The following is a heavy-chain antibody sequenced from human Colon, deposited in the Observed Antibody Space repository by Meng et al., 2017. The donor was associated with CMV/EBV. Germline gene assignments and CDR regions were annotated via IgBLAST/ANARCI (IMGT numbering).Heavy chain of an antibody. CDR3: ARDGVVCGDTTCRGFFS. D-gene: IGHD2-21*01. V-gene: IGHV1-2*02. J-gene: IGHJ5*02. Sequence: VKVSCKASGYTFNVFYMHWVRQAPGQGLEWMGWVNPKRGDTNYAQKFQGRVTMTRDPSISTAYMELSGLRYDDTAVYYCARDGVVCGDTTCRGFFSWGQGTLVTVSS. CDR2: VNPKRGDT. CDR1: GYTFNVFY.